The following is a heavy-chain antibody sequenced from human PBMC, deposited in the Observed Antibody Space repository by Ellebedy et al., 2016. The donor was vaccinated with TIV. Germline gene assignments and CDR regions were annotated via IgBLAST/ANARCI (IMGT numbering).Heavy chain of an antibody. J-gene: IGHJ4*02. CDR2: ISSTGSRT. CDR1: GFTFSSYA. D-gene: IGHD5-18*01. CDR3: AKDRTPGDGYWVFDN. V-gene: IGHV3-23*01. Sequence: PGGSLRLSCAASGFTFSSYAMSWVRQAPGKGLEWVSTISSTGSRTYYADSVEGRFIISRDNSKKTLYLQMNSLRAEDTAVYFCAKDRTPGDGYWVFDNWGQGTLVSVSS.